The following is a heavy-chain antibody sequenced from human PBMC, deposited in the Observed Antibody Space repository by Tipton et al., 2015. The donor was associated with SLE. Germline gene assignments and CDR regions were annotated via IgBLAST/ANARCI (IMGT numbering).Heavy chain of an antibody. CDR1: GGSISSSSYY. Sequence: LRLSCTVSGGSISSSSYYWGWIRQPPGKGLEWIGSIYYSGSTYYNPSLKSRVTISVDTSKNQFSLKLSSVTAADTAVYYCARGCGGSYAFAFWGQGTMLTVSS. CDR2: IYYSGST. J-gene: IGHJ3*01. D-gene: IGHD2-21*01. V-gene: IGHV4-39*07. CDR3: ARGCGGSYAFAF.